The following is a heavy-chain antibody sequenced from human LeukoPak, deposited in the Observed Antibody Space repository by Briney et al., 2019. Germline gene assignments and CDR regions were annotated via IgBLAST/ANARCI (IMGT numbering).Heavy chain of an antibody. CDR1: GYSLTELS. CDR2: FDPEDGET. V-gene: IGHV1-24*01. Sequence: ASVNVSCKVSGYSLTELSMNWVRQAPGKGLEWMGGFDPEDGETIYAQKFQGRVTMTEDTSTDTAYMELSSLRSEDTAVYYCVIVWEAYDSSGYSFDYWGQGTLVTVSS. D-gene: IGHD3-22*01. CDR3: VIVWEAYDSSGYSFDY. J-gene: IGHJ4*02.